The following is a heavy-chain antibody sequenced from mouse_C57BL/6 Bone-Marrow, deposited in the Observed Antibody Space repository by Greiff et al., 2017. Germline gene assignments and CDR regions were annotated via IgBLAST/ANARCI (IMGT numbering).Heavy chain of an antibody. V-gene: IGHV2-6*01. Sequence: QVQLKESGPGLVAPSQSLSITCTVSGFSLTSYGVDWVRQSPGKGLEGLGVIWGVGSTNYNSALKSRLSISQDNSKSQVFLKMNSLQTDDTAMYYCASGWLLAYWGQGTLVTVSA. CDR3: ASGWLLAY. J-gene: IGHJ3*01. CDR2: IWGVGST. D-gene: IGHD2-3*01. CDR1: GFSLTSYG.